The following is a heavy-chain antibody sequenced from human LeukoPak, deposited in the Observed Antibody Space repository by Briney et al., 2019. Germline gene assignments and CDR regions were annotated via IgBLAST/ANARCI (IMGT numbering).Heavy chain of an antibody. Sequence: PGGSLRLSCAASGFTVSSNYMSWVRQAPGKGLEWVSAISGSGGSTYYADSVKGRFTISRDNSKNTLYLQMNSLRAEDTAVYYCAKELLVLRFLEWSPLWDFQHWGQGTLVTVSS. CDR1: GFTVSSNY. D-gene: IGHD3-3*01. V-gene: IGHV3-23*01. CDR2: ISGSGGST. CDR3: AKELLVLRFLEWSPLWDFQH. J-gene: IGHJ1*01.